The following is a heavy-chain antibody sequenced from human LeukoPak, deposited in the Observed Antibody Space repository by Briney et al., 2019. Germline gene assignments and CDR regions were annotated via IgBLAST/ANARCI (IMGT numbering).Heavy chain of an antibody. CDR2: IRSKANSYAT. Sequence: PGRSLRLSCAASGFTFSGSAMHWVRQASGKGLEWVGRIRSKANSYATAYAASVKGRFTISRDDSKNTAYLQMNSLKTEDTAVYYCTKTRGDDSSGYYLFDYWGQGTLVTVSS. CDR1: GFTFSGSA. D-gene: IGHD3-22*01. V-gene: IGHV3-73*01. J-gene: IGHJ4*02. CDR3: TKTRGDDSSGYYLFDY.